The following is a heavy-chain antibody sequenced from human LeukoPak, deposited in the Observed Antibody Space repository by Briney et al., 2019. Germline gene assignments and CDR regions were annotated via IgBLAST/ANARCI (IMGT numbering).Heavy chain of an antibody. J-gene: IGHJ4*02. D-gene: IGHD3-10*01. CDR1: GFTFSDAW. V-gene: IGHV3-15*01. CDR2: IKSKSDGATI. CDR3: TRCSYRSYYFDH. Sequence: PGGSLRLSCAAAGFTFSDAWMNWVRQAPGKGREWVGRIKSKSDGATIDYGAPVKGRFTISRDDSKNTVYLQLNSLKTEDTAVYYCTRCSYRSYYFDHWGQGTLVTVSS.